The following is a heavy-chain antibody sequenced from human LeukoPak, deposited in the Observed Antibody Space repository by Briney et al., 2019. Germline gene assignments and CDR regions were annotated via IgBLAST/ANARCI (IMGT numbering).Heavy chain of an antibody. CDR2: IKEDGSEK. Sequence: PGGSLRLSCAASGFTFSNNWMSWVRQAPGKGLEGVANIKEDGSEKYYVDSVKGRFTISRDNAKNSLYLQMNSLRAEDTAVYYCARGGGRESITMIVVAGGYWGQGTLVTVSS. CDR1: GFTFSNNW. V-gene: IGHV3-7*01. J-gene: IGHJ4*02. CDR3: ARGGGRESITMIVVAGGY. D-gene: IGHD3-22*01.